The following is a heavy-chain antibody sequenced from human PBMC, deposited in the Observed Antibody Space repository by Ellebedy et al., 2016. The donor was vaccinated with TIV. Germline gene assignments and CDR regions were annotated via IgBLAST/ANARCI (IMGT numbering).Heavy chain of an antibody. V-gene: IGHV3-7*03. CDR1: GFSFNTYW. J-gene: IGHJ6*02. CDR3: ARDPSGLYGLDV. Sequence: GESLKISCAASGFSFNTYWMNWVRQPPGKGLEWVANINQDGSVKYYVDSVKGRFTISRDDAKNSLYLQLNSLRAEDTAIYYCARDPSGLYGLDVWGQGATVTVSS. D-gene: IGHD3-10*01. CDR2: INQDGSVK.